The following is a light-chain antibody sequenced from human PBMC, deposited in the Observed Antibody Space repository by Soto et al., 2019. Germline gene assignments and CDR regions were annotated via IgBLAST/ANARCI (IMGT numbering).Light chain of an antibody. CDR1: SSDVGGYNY. CDR2: EVS. J-gene: IGLJ3*02. CDR3: NVYAGSNNGV. Sequence: QSALTQPPSASGSPGQSVTISCTGTSSDVGGYNYVSWYQQHPGKAPKLIIYEVSKWPSGIPDRFSGSKSGNTASLTVSGLQAEDEADYYCNVYAGSNNGVFGGGTKVTVL. V-gene: IGLV2-8*01.